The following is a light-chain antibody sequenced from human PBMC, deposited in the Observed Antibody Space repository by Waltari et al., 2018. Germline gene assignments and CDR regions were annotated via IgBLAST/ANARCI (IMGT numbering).Light chain of an antibody. J-gene: IGKJ5*01. Sequence: DIVMTQSPLTLPVTPGEPASISCRSSQGLLENNGYNYLDWYVQKPGQSPQILIYLGSNRASGVPDRFSGSGSGKDVTLKISRVEAEEAGVYYRMEGLQSVTFGQGTRLEIK. CDR2: LGS. CDR3: MEGLQSVT. CDR1: QGLLENNGYNY. V-gene: IGKV2-28*01.